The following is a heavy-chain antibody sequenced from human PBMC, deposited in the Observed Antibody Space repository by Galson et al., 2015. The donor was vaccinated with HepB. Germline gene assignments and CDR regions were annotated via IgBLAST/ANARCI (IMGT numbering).Heavy chain of an antibody. Sequence: PALVKPTQTLTLTCTFSGFSLSTSEVGVGWIRQPPGKALEWLALVFGNDDKTHSPSLKSRLTITKDTSKNQAVLTVTNMDPVDTASYYCAHRLRYQHSDYWGQGTLVTVSS. V-gene: IGHV2-5*01. CDR2: VFGNDDK. CDR3: AHRLRYQHSDY. D-gene: IGHD2-2*01. J-gene: IGHJ4*02. CDR1: GFSLSTSEVG.